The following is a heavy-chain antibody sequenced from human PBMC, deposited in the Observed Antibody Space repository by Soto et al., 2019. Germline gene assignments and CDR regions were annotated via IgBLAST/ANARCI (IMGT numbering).Heavy chain of an antibody. CDR1: GFTFSSYS. CDR3: SSLNILNDFWSGYAPYYFDY. CDR2: ISSSSSYI. J-gene: IGHJ4*02. Sequence: PGGSLRLSCAASGFTFSSYSMNWVRQAPGKGLEWVSSISSSSSYIYYADSVKGRFTIPRDNAKNSLYLQMNSLRAEDTAVYYCSSLNILNDFWSGYAPYYFDYWGQGTLVTVSS. V-gene: IGHV3-21*01. D-gene: IGHD3-3*01.